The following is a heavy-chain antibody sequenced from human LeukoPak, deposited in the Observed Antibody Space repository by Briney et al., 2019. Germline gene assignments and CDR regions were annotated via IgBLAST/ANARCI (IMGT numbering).Heavy chain of an antibody. CDR1: GDSISSGSYY. CDR3: ARNSCSGGSCYDNRGYFDY. Sequence: SETLSLTCTVSGDSISSGSYYWSWIRQPAGKGLEWIGRIYTSGSTNYNPSLKSRVTISVDTSKNQFSLKLSSVTAAVTAVYFCARNSCSGGSCYDNRGYFDYWGQGTLVTVSS. D-gene: IGHD2-15*01. J-gene: IGHJ4*02. V-gene: IGHV4-61*02. CDR2: IYTSGST.